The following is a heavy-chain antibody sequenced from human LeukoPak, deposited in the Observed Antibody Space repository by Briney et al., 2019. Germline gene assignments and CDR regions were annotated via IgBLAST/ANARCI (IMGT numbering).Heavy chain of an antibody. CDR2: IKSKTDGGTT. CDR1: GFTFSNAW. D-gene: IGHD3-10*01. Sequence: GGSLRLSCAASGFTFSNAWMSWVRQAPGKGLEWVGRIKSKTDGGTTDYAAPVKGRSTISRDDSKNTLYLQMNSLKTEDTAVYYCTTDILWFGELTFDYWGQGTLVTVSS. V-gene: IGHV3-15*01. J-gene: IGHJ4*02. CDR3: TTDILWFGELTFDY.